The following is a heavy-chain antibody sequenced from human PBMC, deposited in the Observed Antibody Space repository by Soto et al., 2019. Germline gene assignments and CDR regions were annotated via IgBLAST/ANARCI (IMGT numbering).Heavy chain of an antibody. Sequence: SETLSLTCAVYGGSFSGYYWSWIRQPPGKGLEWIGEINHSGSTNYNPSLKSRVTISVDTSKNQFSLKLSSVTAADTAVYYCARGGSVTMVRGGRFDYWGQGTLVTVSS. D-gene: IGHD3-10*01. CDR1: GGSFSGYY. CDR2: INHSGST. J-gene: IGHJ4*02. CDR3: ARGGSVTMVRGGRFDY. V-gene: IGHV4-34*01.